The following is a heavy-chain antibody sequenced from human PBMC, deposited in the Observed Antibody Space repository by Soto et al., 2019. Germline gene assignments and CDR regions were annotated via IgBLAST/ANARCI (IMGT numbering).Heavy chain of an antibody. D-gene: IGHD2-15*01. Sequence: ASVKVSCKASGYTFTGYYVHWVRQAPGQGLEWMGWINPNSGGTNYAQKFQGWVTMTRDTSISTAYMELSRLRSDDTAVYYCARDFVALGGGSWKYYYGMDVWGQGTTVTVSS. J-gene: IGHJ6*02. CDR1: GYTFTGYY. V-gene: IGHV1-2*04. CDR3: ARDFVALGGGSWKYYYGMDV. CDR2: INPNSGGT.